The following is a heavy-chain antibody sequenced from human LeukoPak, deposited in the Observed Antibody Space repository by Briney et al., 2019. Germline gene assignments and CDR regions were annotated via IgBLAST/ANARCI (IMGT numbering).Heavy chain of an antibody. V-gene: IGHV4-59*12. Sequence: PSETLSLTCTVSGGSISSYYWSWIRQPPGKGLEWIGYIYYSGSTYYNPSLKSRVTISVDTSKNQFSLKLSSVTAADTAVYYCARDSSWEAGRLLDYWGLGTLVTVSS. CDR2: IYYSGST. CDR3: ARDSSWEAGRLLDY. J-gene: IGHJ4*02. CDR1: GGSISSYY. D-gene: IGHD1-26*01.